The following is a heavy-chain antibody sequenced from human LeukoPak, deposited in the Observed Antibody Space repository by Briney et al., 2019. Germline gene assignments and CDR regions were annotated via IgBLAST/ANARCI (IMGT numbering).Heavy chain of an antibody. D-gene: IGHD3-22*01. CDR2: IFYSGIT. CDR3: ARHSMIVVGDAFDI. Sequence: SETLSLTCNVSGGSMSNIYYWGWIRQPPGKGLEWIGNIFYSGITYYNPSLRSRVTISVDTSKNQFSLKLSSVTAADTAVYYCARHSMIVVGDAFDIWGQGTMVTVSS. V-gene: IGHV4-39*01. CDR1: GGSMSNIYY. J-gene: IGHJ3*02.